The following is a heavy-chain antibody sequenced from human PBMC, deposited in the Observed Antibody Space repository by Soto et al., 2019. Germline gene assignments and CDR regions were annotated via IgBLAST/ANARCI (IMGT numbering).Heavy chain of an antibody. CDR3: ARGEAVSVPAAITYYYYMDV. D-gene: IGHD2-2*01. J-gene: IGHJ6*03. Sequence: QVQLVQSGAEVKKPGASVKVSCKASGYTFTGYYMHWVRQAPGQGLEWMGWINPNSGGTNYAQKFQGWVTMTRDTSISTAYMELSRLRSDDTAVYYCARGEAVSVPAAITYYYYMDVLGKGTTVTVSS. V-gene: IGHV1-2*04. CDR1: GYTFTGYY. CDR2: INPNSGGT.